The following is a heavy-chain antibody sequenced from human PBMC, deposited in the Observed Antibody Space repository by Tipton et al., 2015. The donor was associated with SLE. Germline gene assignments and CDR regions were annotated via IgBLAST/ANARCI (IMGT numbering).Heavy chain of an antibody. V-gene: IGHV4-59*08. J-gene: IGHJ4*02. CDR1: GGSISSYY. CDR2: IYYSGST. Sequence: LRLSCTVSGGSISSYYWSWIRQPPGKGLEWIGYIYYSGSTNYNPSLKSRVTISVDTSKNQFSLKLSSVTAAATAVYYCARQGESVVPAAMPVFDYWGQGTLVTVSS. CDR3: ARQGESVVPAAMPVFDY. D-gene: IGHD2-2*01.